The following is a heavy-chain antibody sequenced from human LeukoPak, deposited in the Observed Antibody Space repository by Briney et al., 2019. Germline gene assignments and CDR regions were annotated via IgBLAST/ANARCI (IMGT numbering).Heavy chain of an antibody. Sequence: ASVKVSCKASGGTFSSYAISWVRQAPGQGLEWMGGIIPIFGTANYAQKFQGRVTITTDESTSTAYMELSSLRSEATAVYYCARAKFYYDSSGYYYIFDYWGQGTLVTVSS. CDR1: GGTFSSYA. J-gene: IGHJ4*02. D-gene: IGHD3-22*01. V-gene: IGHV1-69*05. CDR3: ARAKFYYDSSGYYYIFDY. CDR2: IIPIFGTA.